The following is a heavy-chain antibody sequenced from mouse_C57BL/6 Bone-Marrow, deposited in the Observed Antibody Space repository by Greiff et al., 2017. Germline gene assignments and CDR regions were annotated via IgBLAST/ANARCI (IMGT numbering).Heavy chain of an antibody. CDR1: GYSITSGYY. V-gene: IGHV3-6*01. J-gene: IGHJ1*03. D-gene: IGHD1-1*01. Sequence: VKVEESGPGLVKPSQSLSLTCSVTGYSITSGYYWNWIRQFPGNKLEWMGYISYDGSNNYNPSLKNRISITRDTSKNQFFLKLNSVTTEDTATYYCARDGPLYYYGSSYWYFDVWGTGTTVTVSS. CDR3: ARDGPLYYYGSSYWYFDV. CDR2: ISYDGSN.